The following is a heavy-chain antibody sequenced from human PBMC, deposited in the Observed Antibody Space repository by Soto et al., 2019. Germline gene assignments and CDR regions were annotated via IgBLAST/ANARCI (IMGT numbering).Heavy chain of an antibody. Sequence: GGSLRLSCAASGFTFSSYWMSWVRQAPGKGLEWVANIKQDGSEKYYVDSVKGRFTISRDNAKNSLYLQMNSLRAEDTAVYYCARVSAPDLIAVAGGNDAFDIWGQGTMVTVSS. CDR2: IKQDGSEK. CDR3: ARVSAPDLIAVAGGNDAFDI. V-gene: IGHV3-7*05. D-gene: IGHD6-19*01. J-gene: IGHJ3*02. CDR1: GFTFSSYW.